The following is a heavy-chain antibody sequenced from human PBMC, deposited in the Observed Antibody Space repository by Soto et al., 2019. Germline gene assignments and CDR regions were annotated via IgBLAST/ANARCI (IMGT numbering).Heavy chain of an antibody. Sequence: SQTLSLTCAISWDSVSSNTAAWNWIRSSPSRGLEWLGRTYYRSNWRHDYAVSVKSRITVNPDTSKNHFSLQLNSVTPDDTAVYYCARCLAASGFDLWGQGTLVTVCS. D-gene: IGHD2-15*01. CDR1: WDSVSSNTAA. J-gene: IGHJ4*02. CDR3: ARCLAASGFDL. V-gene: IGHV6-1*01. CDR2: TYYRSNWRH.